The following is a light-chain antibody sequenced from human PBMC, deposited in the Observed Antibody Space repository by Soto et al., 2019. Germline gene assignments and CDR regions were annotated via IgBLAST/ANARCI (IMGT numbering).Light chain of an antibody. J-gene: IGKJ1*01. CDR1: ENVYGN. CDR3: QHGRT. V-gene: IGKV3-15*01. CDR2: DAS. Sequence: EIVLTRSPFALSLSPGERATLSCRASENVYGNVAWYQQKPGQAPRLLIYDASTRATDIPARFSASGSGTEFTLSISSLQSADFAVYFCQHGRTFGQGTKVDIK.